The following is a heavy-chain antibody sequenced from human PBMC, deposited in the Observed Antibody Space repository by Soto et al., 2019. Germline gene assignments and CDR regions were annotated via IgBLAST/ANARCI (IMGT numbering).Heavy chain of an antibody. CDR3: AGMPYTSGLRFDP. D-gene: IGHD6-19*01. CDR1: GGSMSSYY. CDR2: IYQSGVT. V-gene: IGHV4-59*04. J-gene: IGHJ5*02. Sequence: SETLSLTCTVSGGSMSSYYWTWLRQSPGRGLEWIGFIYQSGVTSYNPSLASRVSISLDRSNNQCSLKLKSVTAADTAVYFCAGMPYTSGLRFDPWGPGTLVTVSS.